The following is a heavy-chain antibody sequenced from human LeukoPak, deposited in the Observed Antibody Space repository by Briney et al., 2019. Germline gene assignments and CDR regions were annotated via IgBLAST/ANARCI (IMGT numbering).Heavy chain of an antibody. D-gene: IGHD1-14*01. Sequence: SETLSLTFTVSGGSISTSTYYWGWIRQPPGKGLEWIGSMFYGRGVDYSPSLRSRLTISADTSKNEFSLKLSSVTAADTAIYYCVRHTVGTMEDYWGQGTLVTVSS. CDR3: VRHTVGTMEDY. CDR2: MFYGRGV. J-gene: IGHJ4*02. CDR1: GGSISTSTYY. V-gene: IGHV4-39*01.